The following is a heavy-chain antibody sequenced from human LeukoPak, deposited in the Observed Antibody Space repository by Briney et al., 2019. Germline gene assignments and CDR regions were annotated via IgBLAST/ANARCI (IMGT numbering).Heavy chain of an antibody. CDR1: GGSMNNYY. CDR2: IYHTGSA. J-gene: IGHJ4*02. CDR3: ARGRGDSKGTSFDF. Sequence: ASETLSLTCTVSGGSMNNYYWSWIRQSPGKGLEWIGYIYHTGSATYKPSLKSRVTLSLDTSKNQFSLKLSSVTAADTAVYYCARGRGDSKGTSFDFWGQGTLVTVPS. D-gene: IGHD3-22*01. V-gene: IGHV4-59*01.